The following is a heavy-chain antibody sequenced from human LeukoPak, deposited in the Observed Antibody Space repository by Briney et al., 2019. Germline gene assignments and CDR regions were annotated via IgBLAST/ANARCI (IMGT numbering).Heavy chain of an antibody. V-gene: IGHV3-74*01. Sequence: PGGSLRLSCAASGFTFSSHWMHWVRQAPGKGLVWVSRINSDGGSISYADSVKGRFTISRDYSKNTLYLQMNSLRADDTAVYYCAKDSNGPAFWGQGTLVTVSS. D-gene: IGHD6-19*01. CDR3: AKDSNGPAF. CDR2: INSDGGSI. J-gene: IGHJ4*02. CDR1: GFTFSSHW.